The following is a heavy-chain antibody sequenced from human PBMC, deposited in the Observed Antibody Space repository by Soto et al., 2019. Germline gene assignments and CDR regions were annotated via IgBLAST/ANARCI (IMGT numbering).Heavy chain of an antibody. V-gene: IGHV1-69*13. D-gene: IGHD6-13*01. Sequence: ASVKVSCKASGGTFSSYAISWVRQAPGQGLEWMGGIIPIFGTANYAQKFQGRVTITADESTSTAYMELSSLRSEDTAVYYCASDYSSSWYPYYYYGMDVWGQGTTVTVSS. CDR3: ASDYSSSWYPYYYYGMDV. J-gene: IGHJ6*02. CDR1: GGTFSSYA. CDR2: IIPIFGTA.